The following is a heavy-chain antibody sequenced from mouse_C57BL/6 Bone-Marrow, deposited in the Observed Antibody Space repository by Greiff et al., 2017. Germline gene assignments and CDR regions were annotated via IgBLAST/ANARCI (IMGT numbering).Heavy chain of an antibody. J-gene: IGHJ1*03. CDR3: ARDECYWYFDV. CDR1: GFTFSSYA. CDR2: ISDGGSYT. Sequence: DVQLQESGGGLVKPGGSLKLSCAASGFTFSSYAMSWVRQTPEKRLEWVATISDGGSYTYYPDNVKGRFTITRDNAKNNLYLQMSHLKSEDTAMYYCARDECYWYFDVWGTGTTVTVSS. V-gene: IGHV5-4*01.